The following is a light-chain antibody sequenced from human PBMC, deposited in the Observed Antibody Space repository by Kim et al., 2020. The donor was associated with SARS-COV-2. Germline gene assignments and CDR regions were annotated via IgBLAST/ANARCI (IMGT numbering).Light chain of an antibody. Sequence: SSELTQDPAVSVALGQTVRITCQGDSLRNYYASLYQQKPGQAPVLVIYGKNNRPSGIPDRFSGSSSGNTASLTITGAQAEDEADYYCNSRDSSGNHWVFGGGTQLTVL. V-gene: IGLV3-19*01. CDR3: NSRDSSGNHWV. J-gene: IGLJ3*02. CDR2: GKN. CDR1: SLRNYY.